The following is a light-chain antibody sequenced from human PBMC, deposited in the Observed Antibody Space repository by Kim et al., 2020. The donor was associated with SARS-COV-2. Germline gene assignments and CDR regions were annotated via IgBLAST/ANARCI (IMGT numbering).Light chain of an antibody. Sequence: SPRGRAPPARKARSDVGRHFLARDPQEPGQAPRLLHYGASNRATGIPDKFGGSGSGTDFTLTIGRLEPEDFAVYYCQEYTSSPPYTFGQGTKLEI. CDR3: QEYTSSPPYT. CDR1: DVGRHF. J-gene: IGKJ2*01. V-gene: IGKV3-20*01. CDR2: GAS.